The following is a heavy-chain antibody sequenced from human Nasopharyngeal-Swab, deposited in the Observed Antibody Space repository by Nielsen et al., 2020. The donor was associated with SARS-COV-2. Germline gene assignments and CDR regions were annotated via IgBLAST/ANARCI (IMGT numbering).Heavy chain of an antibody. J-gene: IGHJ5*02. Sequence: ASVKVSCKASGYTFTGYYMHWVRQAPGQGLEWMGRINPNSGGTNYAQKLQGRVTMTTDTSTSTAYMELRSLRSDDTAVYYCARRGHKNPPDPWGQGTLVTVSS. CDR2: INPNSGGT. CDR1: GYTFTGYY. V-gene: IGHV1-2*06. D-gene: IGHD2/OR15-2a*01. CDR3: ARRGHKNPPDP.